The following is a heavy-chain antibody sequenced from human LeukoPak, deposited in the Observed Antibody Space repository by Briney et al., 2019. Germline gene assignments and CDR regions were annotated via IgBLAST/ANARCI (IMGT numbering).Heavy chain of an antibody. J-gene: IGHJ6*03. V-gene: IGHV1-46*01. Sequence: ASVKVSCKASGYTFTSYYMHWVRQAPGQGLEWMGIINPSGGSTSYAQKFQGRVTMTRDTSTSTVYMELSSLRSEDTAVYYCARALSGYDSYYYMDVWGKGTTVTVSS. CDR1: GYTFTSYY. D-gene: IGHD5-12*01. CDR2: INPSGGST. CDR3: ARALSGYDSYYYMDV.